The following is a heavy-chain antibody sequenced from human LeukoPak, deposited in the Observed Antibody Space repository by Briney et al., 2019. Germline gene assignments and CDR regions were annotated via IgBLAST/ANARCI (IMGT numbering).Heavy chain of an antibody. CDR3: ARGGSTAAPFDY. CDR2: IWYDGSNK. V-gene: IGHV3-33*08. D-gene: IGHD5-12*01. Sequence: PGGSLRLSCAASGFTFSSYSMNWVRQAPGKGLEWVAVIWYDGSNKYYADSVKGRFTISRDNSKNTLYLQMNSLRAEDTAVYYCARGGSTAAPFDYWGQGTLVTVSS. CDR1: GFTFSSYS. J-gene: IGHJ4*02.